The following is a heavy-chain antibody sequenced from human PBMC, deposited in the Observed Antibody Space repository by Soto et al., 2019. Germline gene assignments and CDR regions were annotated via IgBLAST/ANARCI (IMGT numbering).Heavy chain of an antibody. CDR1: GGSISSGGYY. Sequence: SETLSLTCTVSGGSISSGGYYWSWIRQHPGKGLEWIGYIYYSGSTYYNPSLKSRVTISVDTSKNQFSLKLSSVTAADTAVYYCARGDGWDSSGYYHSYFDYWGQGTLVTVSS. J-gene: IGHJ4*02. D-gene: IGHD3-22*01. V-gene: IGHV4-31*03. CDR2: IYYSGST. CDR3: ARGDGWDSSGYYHSYFDY.